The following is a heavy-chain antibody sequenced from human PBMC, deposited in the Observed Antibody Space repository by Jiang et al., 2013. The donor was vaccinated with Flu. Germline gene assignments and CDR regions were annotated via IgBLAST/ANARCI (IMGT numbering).Heavy chain of an antibody. CDR1: GFTFSSYA. D-gene: IGHD1-1*01. J-gene: IGHJ6*02. CDR3: AKDHRLSGPGTTGGVPYYYGMDV. Sequence: VQLLESGGGLVQPGGSLRLSCAASGFTFSSYAMSWVRQAPGKGPEWVSGLSGSGGHTYYAGSVKGRFTISRDSSKNTLFLHMNSLRAEDTAVYYCAKDHRLSGPGTTGGVPYYYGMDVWGQGTTVTSP. V-gene: IGHV3-23*01. CDR2: LSGSGGHT.